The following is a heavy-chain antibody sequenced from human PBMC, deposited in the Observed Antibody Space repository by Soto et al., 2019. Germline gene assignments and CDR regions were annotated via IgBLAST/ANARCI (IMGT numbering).Heavy chain of an antibody. J-gene: IGHJ6*02. D-gene: IGHD3-9*01. CDR1: GFTFSSYA. CDR2: ISGSGGST. CDR3: AKDKDYDILTGYYGVSGMDV. V-gene: IGHV3-23*01. Sequence: EVQLLESGGGLVQPGGSLRLSCAASGFTFSSYAMSWVRQAPGKGLEWVSAISGSGGSTYYADSVKGRFTISRDNSKNTLYLQMNSLRAEDTAVYYCAKDKDYDILTGYYGVSGMDVWGQGTTVTVSS.